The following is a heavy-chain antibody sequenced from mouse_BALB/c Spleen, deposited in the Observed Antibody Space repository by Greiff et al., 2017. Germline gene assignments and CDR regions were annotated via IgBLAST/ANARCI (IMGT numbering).Heavy chain of an antibody. CDR3: ARSRDSYYFDY. J-gene: IGHJ2*01. V-gene: IGHV1-9*01. CDR1: GYTFSSYW. CDR2: ILPGSGST. Sequence: VQLQQSGAELMKPGASVKISCKATGYTFSSYWIEWVKQRPGHGLEWIGEILPGSGSTNYNEKFKGKATFTADTSSNTAYMQLSSLTSEDSAVYYCARSRDSYYFDYWGQGTTLTVSS.